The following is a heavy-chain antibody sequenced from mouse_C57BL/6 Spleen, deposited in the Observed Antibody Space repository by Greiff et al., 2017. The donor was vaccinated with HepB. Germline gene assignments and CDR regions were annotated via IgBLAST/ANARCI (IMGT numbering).Heavy chain of an antibody. Sequence: QVQLQQSGAELMKPGASVKLSCKATGYTFTSYWMHWVKQRPGQGLEWIGMIHPNSGSTNYNEKFKSKATLTVDKSSSTAYMQLSSLTSEDSAVYYCARSDYVSYYYAMDYWGQGTSVTVSS. D-gene: IGHD2-4*01. V-gene: IGHV1-64*01. CDR1: GYTFTSYW. CDR2: IHPNSGST. J-gene: IGHJ4*01. CDR3: ARSDYVSYYYAMDY.